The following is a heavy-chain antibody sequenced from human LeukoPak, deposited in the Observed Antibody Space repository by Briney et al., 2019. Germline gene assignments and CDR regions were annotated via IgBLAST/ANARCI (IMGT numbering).Heavy chain of an antibody. V-gene: IGHV1-18*01. CDR1: VYAFTSYG. D-gene: IGHD4-17*01. Sequence: GPSVKLSCKASVYAFTSYGISWVRQAPGQGHEWMGCISAYNGNTNYAQKLQGRVTMTTDTSTSTAYMELRSLRSDDTAVYYCARDPTAVTGFYYCYYYGMDVWGQGTTVTVSS. CDR3: ARDPTAVTGFYYCYYYGMDV. CDR2: ISAYNGNT. J-gene: IGHJ6*02.